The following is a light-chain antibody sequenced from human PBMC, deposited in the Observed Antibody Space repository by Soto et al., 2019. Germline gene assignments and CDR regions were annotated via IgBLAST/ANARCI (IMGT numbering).Light chain of an antibody. V-gene: IGLV2-14*01. CDR2: EVS. CDR1: NSDIGGYNY. Sequence: QSVLTQPASVSGSPGQSITISCTGTNSDIGGYNYVSWYQQHPGKAPKLMIYEVSNRPSGVSNRFSGSKSGNTASLTISGLQAEDEADYYCSSFRSTTTLFGGGTKVTVL. CDR3: SSFRSTTTL. J-gene: IGLJ2*01.